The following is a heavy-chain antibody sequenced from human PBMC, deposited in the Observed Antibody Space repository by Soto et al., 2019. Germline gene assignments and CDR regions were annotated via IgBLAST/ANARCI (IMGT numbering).Heavy chain of an antibody. J-gene: IGHJ3*02. CDR1: GFTFDDYA. D-gene: IGHD1-7*01. Sequence: GGSLRLSCAASGFTFDDYAMHWVRQAPGKGLEWVSRISGDGGSTYYADSVKDRFTISRDNSKNSLYLQMNSLRTEDTALYYGAKDSITGTNDAFDIWGQGTMVTVSS. CDR3: AKDSITGTNDAFDI. V-gene: IGHV3-43*02. CDR2: ISGDGGST.